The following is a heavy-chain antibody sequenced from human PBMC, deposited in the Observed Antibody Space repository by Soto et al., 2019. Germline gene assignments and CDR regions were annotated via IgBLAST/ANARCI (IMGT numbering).Heavy chain of an antibody. J-gene: IGHJ1*01. D-gene: IGHD6-19*01. CDR3: AREFYCSGCFPTHYDI. Sequence: GGSLRLSCAASGFTFGSYWMSWVRQAPGKGLEWVANIKQDGSEKYYVDSVKGRFTISRDNAKNSLYLQMNSLRAEDTAVYYCAREFYCSGCFPTHYDIWGQGTLVPVAS. CDR1: GFTFGSYW. CDR2: IKQDGSEK. V-gene: IGHV3-7*01.